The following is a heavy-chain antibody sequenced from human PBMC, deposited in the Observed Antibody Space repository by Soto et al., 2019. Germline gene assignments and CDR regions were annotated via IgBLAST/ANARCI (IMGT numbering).Heavy chain of an antibody. Sequence: KPSETLSLTCAVSGGSFTSNNWWTWVRQPPGQGLEWIGEIYRTGSTNYNPSLKSRVTISLDKSENQFSLKVTSLTAAATAVYYCASRDPGTSVDYWGQGTLVTVSS. V-gene: IGHV4-4*02. CDR3: ASRDPGTSVDY. J-gene: IGHJ4*02. D-gene: IGHD1-7*01. CDR2: IYRTGST. CDR1: GGSFTSNNW.